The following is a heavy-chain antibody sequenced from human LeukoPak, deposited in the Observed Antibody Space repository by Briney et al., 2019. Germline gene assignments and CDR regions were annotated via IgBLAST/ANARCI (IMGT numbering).Heavy chain of an antibody. CDR2: ISDSGSNR. J-gene: IGHJ5*02. D-gene: IGHD2-8*01. CDR3: ARVLGVGGVPWFDP. CDR1: GFTFSDYY. V-gene: IGHV3-11*04. Sequence: GGSLRLSCAASGFTFSDYYMSWIRQAPGKGLEWLSYISDSGSNRYYADSVKGRFTISRDNAKNSLYLQMNSLRAEDTAVYYCARVLGVGGVPWFDPWGQGTLVTVSS.